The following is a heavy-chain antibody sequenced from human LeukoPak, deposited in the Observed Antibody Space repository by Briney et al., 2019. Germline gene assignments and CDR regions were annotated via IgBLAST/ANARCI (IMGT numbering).Heavy chain of an antibody. Sequence: GESLKISCKGSEYYFTSYWIGWVCQMPGKGLEWMGRIDPGDSRVKYSPSFQGHVTMSVDKSINTAYLQWSSLKASDTAIYYCAYYYYGSRYFDYWGQGTRVTVSS. CDR3: AYYYYGSRYFDY. CDR1: EYYFTSYW. D-gene: IGHD3-10*01. CDR2: IDPGDSRV. J-gene: IGHJ4*02. V-gene: IGHV5-10-1*01.